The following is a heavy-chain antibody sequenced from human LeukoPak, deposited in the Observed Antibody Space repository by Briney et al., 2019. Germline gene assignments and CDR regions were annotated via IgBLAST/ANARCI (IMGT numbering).Heavy chain of an antibody. D-gene: IGHD3-22*01. J-gene: IGHJ3*02. CDR1: GFTFSSYW. Sequence: GGSLRLSCVASGFTFSSYWMSWVRQAPGKGLEWVSVIYSGGSTYYADSVKGRFTISRDNSKNTLYLQMNSLRAEDTAVYYCARDNYYDSSLYAFDIWGQGTMVTVSS. V-gene: IGHV3-53*01. CDR2: IYSGGST. CDR3: ARDNYYDSSLYAFDI.